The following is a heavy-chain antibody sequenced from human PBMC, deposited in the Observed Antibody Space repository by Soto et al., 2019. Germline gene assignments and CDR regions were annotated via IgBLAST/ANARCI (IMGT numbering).Heavy chain of an antibody. J-gene: IGHJ4*02. CDR2: IIPIFGTA. D-gene: IGHD2-21*01. CDR1: GGTFSSYA. Sequence: QVQLVQSGAEVKKPGSSVKVSCKASGGTFSSYAISWVRQAPGQGLEWMGGIIPIFGTANYAQKFQGRVTITADESTSTAYMERSSLRSEDTAVYYCARGDNGYSVVNFDYWGQGTLVTVSS. CDR3: ARGDNGYSVVNFDY. V-gene: IGHV1-69*01.